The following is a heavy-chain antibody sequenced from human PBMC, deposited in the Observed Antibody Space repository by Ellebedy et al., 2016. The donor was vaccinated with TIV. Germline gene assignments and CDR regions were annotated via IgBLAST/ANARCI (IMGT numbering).Heavy chain of an antibody. CDR1: GYTFTGTDYY. V-gene: IGHV1-2*02. J-gene: IGHJ3*02. D-gene: IGHD2-21*01. Sequence: ASVKVSCXASGYTFTGTDYYMHWVRQAPGQGLEWMGWINPKSGGTNYARKFQGRVTMTRDTSISTAYMGLSRLRSDDAAVFYCARGFVWFSYAFDIWGQGTVVTVS. CDR3: ARGFVWFSYAFDI. CDR2: INPKSGGT.